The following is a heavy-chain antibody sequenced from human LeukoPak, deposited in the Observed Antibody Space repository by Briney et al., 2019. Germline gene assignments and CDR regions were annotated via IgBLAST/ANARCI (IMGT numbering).Heavy chain of an antibody. CDR3: ARGRYYYGSGSYYRGYYMDV. CDR2: IYYSENT. CDR1: GGSISSSSYY. V-gene: IGHV4-39*07. D-gene: IGHD3-10*01. J-gene: IGHJ6*03. Sequence: SETLSLTCTVSGGSISSSSYYWGWIRQPPGKGLEWIGSIYYSENTYYNPSLKSRVTISVDTSKNQFSLKLSSVTAADTAVYYCARGRYYYGSGSYYRGYYMDVWGKGTTVTISS.